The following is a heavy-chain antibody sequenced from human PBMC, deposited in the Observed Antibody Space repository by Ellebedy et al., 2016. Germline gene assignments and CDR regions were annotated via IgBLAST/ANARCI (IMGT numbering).Heavy chain of an antibody. J-gene: IGHJ4*02. D-gene: IGHD6-13*01. CDR1: GFTVSRNF. CDR3: ARSRIAAAGPTWYFDY. CDR2: IYSGGST. Sequence: GESLKISCAASGFTVSRNFMSWVRQAPGKGLEWVSVIYSGGSTYYADSVKGRFTISRHNSKNTLYLQMNSLRAEDTAVYYCARSRIAAAGPTWYFDYWGQGTLVTVSS. V-gene: IGHV3-53*04.